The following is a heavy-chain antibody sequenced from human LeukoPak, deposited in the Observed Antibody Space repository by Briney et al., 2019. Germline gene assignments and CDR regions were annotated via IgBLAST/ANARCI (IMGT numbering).Heavy chain of an antibody. CDR3: TTSAYLYSYENDAFDI. CDR2: IKSKTDGGTT. J-gene: IGHJ3*02. V-gene: IGHV3-15*07. CDR1: GFTFSNAW. Sequence: GGSLRLSCAAPGFTFSNAWMNWVRQAPGKGLEWVGRIKSKTDGGTTDYAAPVKGRFTISRDDSKNTLYLQMNSLKTEDTAVYYCTTSAYLYSYENDAFDIWGQGTMVTVSS. D-gene: IGHD5-12*01.